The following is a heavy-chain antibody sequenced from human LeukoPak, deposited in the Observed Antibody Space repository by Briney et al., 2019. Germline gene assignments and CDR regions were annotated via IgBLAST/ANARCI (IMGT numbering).Heavy chain of an antibody. Sequence: GGSLRLSCAASAFTFSDYSMNWVRQAPGKGLEWISYISGRSSTIYYADSVRGRFTISRDNAKNPMYLQMNSLRAEDTAVYYCARDRLTSGSYSFDYWGQGTLVTVSS. CDR3: ARDRLTSGSYSFDY. CDR2: ISGRSSTI. V-gene: IGHV3-48*01. J-gene: IGHJ4*02. CDR1: AFTFSDYS. D-gene: IGHD1-26*01.